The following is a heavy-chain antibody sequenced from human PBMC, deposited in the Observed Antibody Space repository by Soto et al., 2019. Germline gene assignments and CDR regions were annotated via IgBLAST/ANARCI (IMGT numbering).Heavy chain of an antibody. CDR3: ARERGWVAGDGATDY. V-gene: IGHV4-31*03. CDR2: IYYSGST. Sequence: QVQLQESGPGLVKPSQTLSLTCTVSGGSISSGGYYWSWIRPHPGKGLEWIGYIYYSGSTYYNPFLMSRVTISVDTSKNQFSRKLSSVTAADTAVYYCARERGWVAGDGATDYWGQGTLVTVSS. CDR1: GGSISSGGYY. D-gene: IGHD6-19*01. J-gene: IGHJ4*02.